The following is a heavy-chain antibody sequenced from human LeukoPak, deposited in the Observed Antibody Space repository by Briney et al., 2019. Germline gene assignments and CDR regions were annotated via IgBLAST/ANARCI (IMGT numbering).Heavy chain of an antibody. D-gene: IGHD6-19*01. J-gene: IGHJ6*03. CDR1: GGSISSSSYY. CDR2: IYYSGST. V-gene: IGHV4-39*07. CDR3: ARAILAVAGTVYYYYYMDV. Sequence: NPSETLSLTCTVSGGSISSSSYYWGWIRQPPGKGLEWIGSIYYSGSTYYNPSLKSRVTISVDTSKNQFSLKLSSVTAADTAVYYCARAILAVAGTVYYYYYMDVWGKGTTVTVSS.